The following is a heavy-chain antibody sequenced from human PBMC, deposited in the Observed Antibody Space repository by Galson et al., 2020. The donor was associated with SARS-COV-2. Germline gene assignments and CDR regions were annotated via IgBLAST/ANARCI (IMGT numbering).Heavy chain of an antibody. Sequence: SGPTLVKPTQTLTLTCTFSGFSLSTSGVGVGWIRQPPGKALEWLALIYWNDDKRYSPSLKSRLTITKDTSKNQVVLTMTNMDPVDTATYYCAHLRRCSGGSCYPDPHIFRSEFSRASEGYGMDVWGQGTTVTVSS. CDR3: AHLRRCSGGSCYPDPHIFRSEFSRASEGYGMDV. CDR2: IYWNDDK. V-gene: IGHV2-5*01. J-gene: IGHJ6*02. CDR1: GFSLSTSGVG. D-gene: IGHD2-15*01.